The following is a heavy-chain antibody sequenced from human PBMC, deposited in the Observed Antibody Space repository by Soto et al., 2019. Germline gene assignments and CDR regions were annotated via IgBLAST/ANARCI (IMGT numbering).Heavy chain of an antibody. V-gene: IGHV1-3*01. D-gene: IGHD4-4*01. CDR3: ARDPSNYVYYYYYYMDV. J-gene: IGHJ6*03. CDR1: GYTFTSYA. CDR2: INAGNGNT. Sequence: ASVKVSCKASGYTFTSYAMHWVRQAPGQRLEWMGWINAGNGNTKYSQKFQDRVTITRDKSASTAYMELSSLRSEETAGYYCARDPSNYVYYYYYYMDVWGKGTTVTVSS.